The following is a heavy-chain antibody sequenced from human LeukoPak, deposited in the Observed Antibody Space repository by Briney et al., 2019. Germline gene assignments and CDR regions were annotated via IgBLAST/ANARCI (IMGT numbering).Heavy chain of an antibody. CDR2: IRGSGGGT. Sequence: GGSLRLSCAASGFTFCNAWMSWVRQAPGKGLEGVSAIRGSGGGTFYADSAKGRFTISRDNSKNTLYLQMNGLRAEDTAVYYCARDPNGDYIGAFDMWGRGTLVTVSS. J-gene: IGHJ3*02. V-gene: IGHV3-23*01. CDR1: GFTFCNAW. D-gene: IGHD4-17*01. CDR3: ARDPNGDYIGAFDM.